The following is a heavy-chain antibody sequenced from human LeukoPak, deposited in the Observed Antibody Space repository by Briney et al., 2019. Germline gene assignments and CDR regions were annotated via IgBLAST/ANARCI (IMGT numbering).Heavy chain of an antibody. V-gene: IGHV1-24*01. J-gene: IGHJ6*03. Sequence: GASVRVSCKVSGYTLTELSMHWVRQAPGKGLEWMGGFDPEDGETIYARKFQGRVTMTEDTSTDTAYMELSSLRSEDTAVYYCATGPSGSYYYYMDVWGKGTTVTVSS. CDR3: ATGPSGSYYYYMDV. CDR1: GYTLTELS. D-gene: IGHD3-3*01. CDR2: FDPEDGET.